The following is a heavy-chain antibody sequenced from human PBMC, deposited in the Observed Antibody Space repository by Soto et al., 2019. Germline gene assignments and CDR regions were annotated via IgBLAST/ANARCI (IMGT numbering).Heavy chain of an antibody. V-gene: IGHV1-3*01. CDR1: GSTFSNYA. J-gene: IGHJ4*02. Sequence: ASVKVSCKASGSTFSNYAISWVRQAPGQRLEWMGWINAGNGNTKYSQKFQGRVTITRDTSASTAYMELSSLRSEDTAVYYCARSIVVVTALDYWGQGTLVTVSS. CDR3: ARSIVVVTALDY. D-gene: IGHD2-21*02. CDR2: INAGNGNT.